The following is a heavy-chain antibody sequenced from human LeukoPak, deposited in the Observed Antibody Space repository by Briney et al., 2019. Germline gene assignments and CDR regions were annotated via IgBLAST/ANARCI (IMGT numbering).Heavy chain of an antibody. CDR2: IYYSRST. V-gene: IGHV4-59*01. Sequence: SETLSLTCIVSVVSIGSYYWSWIRQPPGQGLEWIGYIYYSRSTNYNPSLKSRVTISVDTSKNQFSLKLSSVTAADTAVYYCARDQAAAGHNWFDPWGQGTLVTVSS. J-gene: IGHJ5*02. CDR1: VVSIGSYY. D-gene: IGHD6-13*01. CDR3: ARDQAAAGHNWFDP.